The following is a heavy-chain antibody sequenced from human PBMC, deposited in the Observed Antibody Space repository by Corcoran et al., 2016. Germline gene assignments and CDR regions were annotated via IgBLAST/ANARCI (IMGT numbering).Heavy chain of an antibody. D-gene: IGHD4-17*01. J-gene: IGHJ4*02. CDR3: TRGKSDSGIDY. V-gene: IGHV4-38-2*02. Sequence: QVQLQQSGPGLVKPSETLSLTCTVSGYSIRNGYYWGWIRQSPGKGLEGIGSCYHTGDAYYNPSLNSRVTVSVDKSKNQFSLKVTSGTAADTAVYYCTRGKSDSGIDYWGQGTLGTGSS. CDR2: CYHTGDA. CDR1: GYSIRNGYY.